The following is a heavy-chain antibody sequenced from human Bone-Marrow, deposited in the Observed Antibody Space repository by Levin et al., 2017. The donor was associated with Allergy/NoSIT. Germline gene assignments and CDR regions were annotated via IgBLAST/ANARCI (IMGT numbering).Heavy chain of an antibody. CDR1: GYSFAAYW. CDR2: IDPSDSET. V-gene: IGHV5-10-1*01. J-gene: IGHJ6*02. CDR3: ASGTDV. Sequence: GGSLRLSCKGSGYSFAAYWISWVRRVPGKGLEWMGRIDPSDSETKYGPAFQGHVSISTDNPISPAYLQWSSLKASDTAIYYCASGTDVWGQGTTVTVSS.